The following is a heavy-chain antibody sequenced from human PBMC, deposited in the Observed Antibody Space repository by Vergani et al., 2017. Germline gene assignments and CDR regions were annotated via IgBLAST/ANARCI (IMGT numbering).Heavy chain of an antibody. CDR3: ARDPYCSGGSCYSPGWFDP. Sequence: VRLVESGGGVVQPGRSLRLSCAASGFSFTSYGIHWVRQAPGKGLEWVAVIWYDGSNKYYADSVKGRFTISRDSSKNTLYLQMNSLRAEDTAVYYCARDPYCSGGSCYSPGWFDPWGQGTLVTVSS. D-gene: IGHD2-15*01. J-gene: IGHJ5*02. CDR1: GFSFTSYG. CDR2: IWYDGSNK. V-gene: IGHV3-33*08.